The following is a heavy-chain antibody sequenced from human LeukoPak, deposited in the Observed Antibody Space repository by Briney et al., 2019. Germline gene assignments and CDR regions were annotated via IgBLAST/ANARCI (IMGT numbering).Heavy chain of an antibody. Sequence: PGGSLRLSCAASGFTFSSYGMHWVRQAPGKGLEWVAVISYDGSNKYYADSVKGRFTISRDNSKNTLYLQMNSLRAEDTAVYYCAKNYYGSGSYYNDYWGQGTLVTVSS. D-gene: IGHD3-10*01. J-gene: IGHJ4*02. V-gene: IGHV3-30*18. CDR2: ISYDGSNK. CDR1: GFTFSSYG. CDR3: AKNYYGSGSYYNDY.